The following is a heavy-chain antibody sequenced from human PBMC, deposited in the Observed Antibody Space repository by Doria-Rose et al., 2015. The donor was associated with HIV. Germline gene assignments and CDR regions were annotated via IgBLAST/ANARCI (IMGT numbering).Heavy chain of an antibody. D-gene: IGHD1-1*01. CDR2: INHSGST. CDR1: GGSFSGYY. CDR3: ARGLLRGGWNDVDYYYGMDV. Sequence: QVQLQRWGAGLVKPSETLSLTCAVFGGSFSGYYWSWIRQHPGKGLEWIGEINHSGSTNYKTSLKSRVTISLDTSKNLFSADTAVYYCARGLLRGGWNDVDYYYGMDVWGQGTTVTVSS. J-gene: IGHJ6*02. V-gene: IGHV4-34*01.